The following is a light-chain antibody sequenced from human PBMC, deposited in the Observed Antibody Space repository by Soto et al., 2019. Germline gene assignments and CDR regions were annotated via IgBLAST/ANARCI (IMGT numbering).Light chain of an antibody. CDR3: QQRNSWPRWT. V-gene: IGKV3-11*01. Sequence: EIVLTQSPATLSLSPGERGTLSCRASQSVSTYLAWYQQRPGQAPRLLIYDASNRATGIPARFSGSGSGTDFTLTISSLEPEDFAVYYCQQRNSWPRWTFGQGTKVEIK. CDR1: QSVSTY. J-gene: IGKJ1*01. CDR2: DAS.